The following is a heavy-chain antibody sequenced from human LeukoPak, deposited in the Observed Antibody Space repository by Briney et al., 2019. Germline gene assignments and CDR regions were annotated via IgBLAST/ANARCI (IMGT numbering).Heavy chain of an antibody. CDR1: GGSISSSSYY. D-gene: IGHD6-13*01. Sequence: TSETLSLTCTVSGGSISSSSYYWGWIRQPPGKGLVWIGSIYYSGSTSYNPSLKSRVTISVDTSKNQFSLKLSSVTAADTAVDYCARRYSSSWYSETDYWGQGTLVTVSS. V-gene: IGHV4-39*01. J-gene: IGHJ4*02. CDR2: IYYSGST. CDR3: ARRYSSSWYSETDY.